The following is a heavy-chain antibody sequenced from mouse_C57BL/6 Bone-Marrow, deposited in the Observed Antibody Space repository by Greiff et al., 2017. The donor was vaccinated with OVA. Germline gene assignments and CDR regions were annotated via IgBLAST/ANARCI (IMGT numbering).Heavy chain of an antibody. CDR2: ISSGGDYI. V-gene: IGHV5-9-1*02. D-gene: IGHD2-1*01. Sequence: EVKVEESGEGLVKPGGSLKLSCAASGFTFSSYAMSWVRQTPEKRLEWVAYISSGGDYIYYADTVKGRFTISRDNARNTLYLQMSSLKSEDTAMYYCTRLLDVMDYWGQGTSVTVSS. CDR1: GFTFSSYA. CDR3: TRLLDVMDY. J-gene: IGHJ4*01.